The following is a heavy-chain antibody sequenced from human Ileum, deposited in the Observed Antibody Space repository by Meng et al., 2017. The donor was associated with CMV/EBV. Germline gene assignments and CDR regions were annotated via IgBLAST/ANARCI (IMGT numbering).Heavy chain of an antibody. J-gene: IGHJ4*02. CDR2: ISAYNVNT. CDR1: GYTFTTYG. D-gene: IGHD6-19*01. Sequence: CKASGYTFTTYGITWVRQAPGQGLEWMGWISAYNVNTNYAQKLQGRVTLTTDTSTSTAYMELRSLRSDDTAMYYCARGEAVTGPFDYWGQGTLVTVSS. CDR3: ARGEAVTGPFDY. V-gene: IGHV1-18*01.